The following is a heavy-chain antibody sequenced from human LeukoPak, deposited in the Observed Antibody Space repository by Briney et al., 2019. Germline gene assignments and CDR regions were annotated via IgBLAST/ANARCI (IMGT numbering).Heavy chain of an antibody. CDR1: GFSFSDYL. D-gene: IGHD3-10*01. J-gene: IGHJ4*02. V-gene: IGHV3-23*01. Sequence: GGSLSLSCAASGFSFSDYLMDWVRQTPGKGLEWVSAISGSGGSTYYADSVKGRFTISRDNSKNTLYLQMNSLRAEDTAVYYCAKAQYYYGSGSYFMDYWGQGTLVTVSS. CDR2: ISGSGGST. CDR3: AKAQYYYGSGSYFMDY.